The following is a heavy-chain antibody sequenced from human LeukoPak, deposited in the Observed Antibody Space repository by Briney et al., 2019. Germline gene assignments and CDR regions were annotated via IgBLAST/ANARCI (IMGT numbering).Heavy chain of an antibody. Sequence: KAAETLSLTCTVSGGSISSHYWSWIRQPPGKGLEGIGYIYYSGSTNYNPSLKSRVTISVDTSKNQFSLKLSSVTAADTAVYYCASGVLGSYYYYSMDVWGKGTTVTVSS. CDR3: ASGVLGSYYYYSMDV. CDR2: IYYSGST. D-gene: IGHD3-10*01. V-gene: IGHV4-59*11. CDR1: GGSISSHY. J-gene: IGHJ6*03.